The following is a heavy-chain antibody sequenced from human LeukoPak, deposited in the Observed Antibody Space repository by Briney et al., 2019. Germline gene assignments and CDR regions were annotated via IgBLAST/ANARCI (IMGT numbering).Heavy chain of an antibody. CDR3: SREGVTGDRHYTHGFDI. V-gene: IGHV3-64*02. J-gene: IGHJ3*02. D-gene: IGHD2-21*02. CDR1: GYTLNKCQ. CDR2: ISPNAEDT. Sequence: GGSLRLACSASGYTLNKCQGRAVRQAPGKGLEYVSAISPNAEDTFYGDSVKGRFTISRDNSRNTLYLQMGSLRADDVAVYFCSREGVTGDRHYTHGFDIGGQGTMVTVSS.